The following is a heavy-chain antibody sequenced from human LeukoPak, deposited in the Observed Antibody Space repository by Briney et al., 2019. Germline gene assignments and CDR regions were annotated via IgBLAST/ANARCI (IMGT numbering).Heavy chain of an antibody. CDR3: ARGLHGTYYDSSGYSSWFDP. CDR2: ISYDGSNK. V-gene: IGHV3-30-3*01. J-gene: IGHJ5*02. D-gene: IGHD3-22*01. Sequence: GGSLRLSCAASGFTFSSYAMHWVRQAPGKGLEGVAVISYDGSNKYYADSVKGRFTISRDNSKNTLYLQMNSLRAEDTAVYYCARGLHGTYYDSSGYSSWFDPWGQGTLVTVSS. CDR1: GFTFSSYA.